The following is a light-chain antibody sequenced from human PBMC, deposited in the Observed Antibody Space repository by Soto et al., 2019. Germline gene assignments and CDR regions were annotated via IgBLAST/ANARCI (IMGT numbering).Light chain of an antibody. CDR2: AAP. CDR1: QGISNY. Sequence: DIQMTQSPSSLSASVGDRVTITCRASQGISNYLAWYQQKPGKVPELLIYAAPTLQSGVPSRFSGSGSGTDFTLTISSLQPEDGATYYCQTYNSAPQTLGQGNKVEIK. J-gene: IGKJ1*01. CDR3: QTYNSAPQT. V-gene: IGKV1-27*01.